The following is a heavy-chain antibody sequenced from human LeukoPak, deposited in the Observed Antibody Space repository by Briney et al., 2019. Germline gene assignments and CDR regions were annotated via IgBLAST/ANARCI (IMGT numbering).Heavy chain of an antibody. Sequence: GGSLRLSCAASGFTFSSYAMHWVRQAPGKGLEYVSAISSNGGSTYYANSVKGRFTISRDNSKNTLYLQMGSLRAEDMAVYYCARGGRADYWGQGTLVTVSP. J-gene: IGHJ4*02. CDR2: ISSNGGST. CDR3: ARGGRADY. V-gene: IGHV3-64*01. CDR1: GFTFSSYA.